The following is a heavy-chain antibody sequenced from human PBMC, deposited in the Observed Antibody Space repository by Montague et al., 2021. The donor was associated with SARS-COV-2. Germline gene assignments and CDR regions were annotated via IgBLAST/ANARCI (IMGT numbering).Heavy chain of an antibody. V-gene: IGHV4-4*07. J-gene: IGHJ4*02. CDR1: GDSISNFY. CDR2: INSSGGT. D-gene: IGHD2-15*01. CDR3: GRGVVAATPVVDY. Sequence: SETLSLTCTVYGDSISNFYWNWIRQPAGKGLEWIGQINSSGGTNYNPSLKSRVTMSVDTSKNQFSLKLNSVTAADTAVYYCGRGVVAATPVVDYWGRGTLVTVSS.